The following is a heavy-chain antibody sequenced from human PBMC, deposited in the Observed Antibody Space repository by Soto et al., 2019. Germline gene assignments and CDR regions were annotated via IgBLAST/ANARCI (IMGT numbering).Heavy chain of an antibody. CDR1: GGSINGYY. V-gene: IGHV4-59*01. CDR3: ARLLLSARYEANGYDSFDV. Sequence: SETLSLTCTVSGGSINGYYWNWIRQPPGKGLEWIGYVHYSGTTKFRPSLKSRLDISVDTSENQFSLKLTSVTAADTAVYYCARLLLSARYEANGYDSFDVWGQGTMVTGSS. J-gene: IGHJ3*01. D-gene: IGHD2-8*01. CDR2: VHYSGTT.